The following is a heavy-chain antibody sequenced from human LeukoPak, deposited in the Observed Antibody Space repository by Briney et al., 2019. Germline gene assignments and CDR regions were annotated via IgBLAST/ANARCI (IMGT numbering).Heavy chain of an antibody. CDR3: ASYDILTGYYIDYYYYGMDV. CDR2: ISSSGSTI. J-gene: IGHJ6*02. V-gene: IGHV3-11*01. Sequence: PGGSLRLSCAASGFTFSDYYMSWIRQAPGKGLEWVSYISSSGSTIYYADSVKGRFTISRDNAKNSLYLQMNSLRAEDTAVYYCASYDILTGYYIDYYYYGMDVWGQGTTVTVSS. D-gene: IGHD3-9*01. CDR1: GFTFSDYY.